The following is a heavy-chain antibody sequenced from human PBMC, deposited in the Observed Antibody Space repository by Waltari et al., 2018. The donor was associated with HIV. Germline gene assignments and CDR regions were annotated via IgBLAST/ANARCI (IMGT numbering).Heavy chain of an antibody. CDR3: ARDGGSPPNRWFDP. CDR1: GFSFSSYS. CDR2: ISSSSNFI. V-gene: IGHV3-21*01. D-gene: IGHD1-26*01. Sequence: EVHLVESGGGLVKRGGSLRLSCAASGFSFSSYSMNWVRQAPGKGVEWVAAISSSSNFIYYADSVKGRFTIPRDNAKNSLYLQMNSLRAEDTAVYYCARDGGSPPNRWFDPWGQGTLVTVSS. J-gene: IGHJ5*02.